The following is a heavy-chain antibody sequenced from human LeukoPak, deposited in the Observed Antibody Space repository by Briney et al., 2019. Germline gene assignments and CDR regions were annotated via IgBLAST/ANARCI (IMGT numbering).Heavy chain of an antibody. D-gene: IGHD2-2*01. CDR2: IYYSGST. Sequence: SETLSLTCTVSGGSISSSSYYWGWLRQPPGKGLEWIGSIYYSGSTYYNPFLKSRVTISVDTSKNQFSLKLSSVTAADTAVYYCARRMPYCSSTSCHRYYFDYWGQGTLVTVSS. CDR3: ARRMPYCSSTSCHRYYFDY. J-gene: IGHJ4*02. CDR1: GGSISSSSYY. V-gene: IGHV4-39*01.